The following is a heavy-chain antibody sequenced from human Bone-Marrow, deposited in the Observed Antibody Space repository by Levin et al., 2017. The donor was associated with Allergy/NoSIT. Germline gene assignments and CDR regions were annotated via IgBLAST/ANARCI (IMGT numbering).Heavy chain of an antibody. D-gene: IGHD2-2*01. CDR1: GGSISSGGYY. CDR2: IYYSGST. CDR3: ARVLLDCSSTSCYADYFQH. Sequence: SETLSLTCTVSGGSISSGGYYWSWIRQHPGKGLEWIGYIYYSGSTYYNPSLKSRVTISVDTSKNQFSLKLSSVTAADTAVYYCARVLLDCSSTSCYADYFQHWGQGTLVTVSS. J-gene: IGHJ1*01. V-gene: IGHV4-31*03.